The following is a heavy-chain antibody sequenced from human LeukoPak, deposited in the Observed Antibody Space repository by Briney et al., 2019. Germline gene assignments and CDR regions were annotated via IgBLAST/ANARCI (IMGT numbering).Heavy chain of an antibody. CDR2: INHSGST. V-gene: IGHV4-34*01. CDR3: ARLMTGGYPINWFDP. D-gene: IGHD5-18*01. J-gene: IGHJ5*02. CDR1: GGSFSGYY. Sequence: SETLSLTCAVYGGSFSGYYWSWIRQPPGKGLEWIGEINHSGSTNYNPSLKSRVTISVDTSKNQFSLKLSSVTAADTAVYYCARLMTGGYPINWFDPWGQGTLVTVSS.